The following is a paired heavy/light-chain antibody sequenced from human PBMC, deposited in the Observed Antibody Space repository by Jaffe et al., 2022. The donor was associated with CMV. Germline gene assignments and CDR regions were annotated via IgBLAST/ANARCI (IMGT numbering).Heavy chain of an antibody. D-gene: IGHD2-15*01. V-gene: IGHV3-21*06. J-gene: IGHJ3*02. Sequence: EVQLVESGGGLVKPGGSLRLSCAASGFTLSSYSMNWVRQAPGKGLEWVSSISSTSSYIFYADSVKGRFTISKDNAKNSLYLQMNSLRAGDTAVYYCARSLGYCSGAGCWDKNACDIWGQGTMVTVSS. CDR1: GFTLSSYS. CDR2: ISSTSSYI. CDR3: ARSLGYCSGAGCWDKNACDI.
Light chain of an antibody. CDR3: QAWDSSTVV. V-gene: IGLV3-1*01. J-gene: IGLJ2*01. CDR2: QDT. CDR1: KLGNKY. Sequence: SYELTQPPSVSVSPGQTASITCSGDKLGNKYACWYQQKPGQSPVLVIYQDTKRPSGIPERFSGSNSGNTATLTISGTQALDEADYYCQAWDSSTVVFGGGTKLTVL.